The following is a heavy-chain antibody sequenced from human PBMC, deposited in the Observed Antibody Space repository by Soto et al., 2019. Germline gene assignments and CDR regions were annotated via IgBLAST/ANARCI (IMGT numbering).Heavy chain of an antibody. D-gene: IGHD2-15*01. CDR1: GFTFSSYW. Sequence: GGSLRLSCAASGFTFSSYWMHWVRQVPGKGLEWVSRINSDGSSTSNADSVKGRFTISRDNAKNTLFLQMNSLRAEDTAVYYCARGGISYYGMDVWGQGTTVTVSS. CDR2: INSDGSST. CDR3: ARGGISYYGMDV. V-gene: IGHV3-74*01. J-gene: IGHJ6*02.